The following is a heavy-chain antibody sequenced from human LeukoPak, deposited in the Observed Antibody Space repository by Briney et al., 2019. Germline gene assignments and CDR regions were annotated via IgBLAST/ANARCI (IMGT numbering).Heavy chain of an antibody. J-gene: IGHJ4*02. CDR1: GYTLTELS. CDR3: ATPAFLEWLLPLDY. CDR2: FDPEDGET. D-gene: IGHD3-3*02. Sequence: GASVKVSCKVSGYTLTELSMHWVRQAPGKGLEWMGGFDPEDGETIYAQKFQGRVTMTEDTSTDTAYMELSSLRSEDTAVYHCATPAFLEWLLPLDYWGQGTLVTVSS. V-gene: IGHV1-24*01.